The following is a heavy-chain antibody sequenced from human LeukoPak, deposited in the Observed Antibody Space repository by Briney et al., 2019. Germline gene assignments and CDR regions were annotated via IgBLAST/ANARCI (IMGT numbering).Heavy chain of an antibody. CDR3: ARGPYKGSSSWYPYC. D-gene: IGHD6-13*01. CDR1: GFTFSSYD. V-gene: IGHV3-13*01. Sequence: GGSLRLSCAASGFTFSSYDMHWVRQATGKGLEWVSAIGTAGDTYYPGSVKGRFTISRENAKNSLYLQMNSLRAGDTAVYYCARGPYKGSSSWYPYCWGQGTLVTVSS. CDR2: IGTAGDT. J-gene: IGHJ4*02.